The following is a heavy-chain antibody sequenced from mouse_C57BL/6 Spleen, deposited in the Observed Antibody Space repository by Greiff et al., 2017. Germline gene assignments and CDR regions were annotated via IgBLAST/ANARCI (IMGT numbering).Heavy chain of an antibody. J-gene: IGHJ2*01. V-gene: IGHV1-39*01. CDR1: GYSFTDYN. CDR3: ARWGDGYYHGDY. Sequence: VHVKQSGPELVKPGASVKISCKASGYSFTDYNMNWVKQGNGKSLEWIGVINPNYGTTSYNQKFKGKATLTVEQSSSTAYMQLNSLTSEDSAVYYCARWGDGYYHGDYWGQGTTPTVSS. D-gene: IGHD2-3*01. CDR2: INPNYGTT.